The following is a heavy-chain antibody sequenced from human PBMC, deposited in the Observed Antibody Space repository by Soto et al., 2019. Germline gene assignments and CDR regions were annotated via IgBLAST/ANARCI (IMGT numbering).Heavy chain of an antibody. V-gene: IGHV3-30-3*01. CDR1: GFTFSSYA. J-gene: IGHJ4*02. CDR3: ARGAGFNVEMATILFH. Sequence: HPGGSLRLSCAASGFTFSSYAMHWVRQAPGKGLEWVAVISYDGSNKYYADSVKGRFTISRDNSKNTLYLQMNSLRAEDTAVYYCARGAGFNVEMATILFHWGQGTLVTVSS. D-gene: IGHD5-12*01. CDR2: ISYDGSNK.